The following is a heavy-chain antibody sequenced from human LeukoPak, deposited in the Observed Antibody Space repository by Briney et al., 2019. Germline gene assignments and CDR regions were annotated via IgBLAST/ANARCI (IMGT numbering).Heavy chain of an antibody. CDR1: GGTFSSYA. J-gene: IGHJ6*02. D-gene: IGHD2-2*01. CDR2: IIPILGIA. Sequence: SVKVSCKASGGTFSSYAISWVRQAPGQGLEWMGRIIPILGIANYAQKFPGRVTITADKSTSTAYMELSSLRSEDTAVYYCARLYCSSTSCFNYYYYYGMDVWGQGTTVTVSS. CDR3: ARLYCSSTSCFNYYYYYGMDV. V-gene: IGHV1-69*04.